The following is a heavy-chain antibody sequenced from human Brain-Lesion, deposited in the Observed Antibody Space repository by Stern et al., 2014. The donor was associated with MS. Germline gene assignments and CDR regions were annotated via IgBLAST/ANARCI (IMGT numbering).Heavy chain of an antibody. CDR3: ARGRVVPGFQYYATDV. Sequence: QVQLVQSGPGLVKPSQTLSLSCTVSGGSISSGGYYWSWIRQPAGKGLEWIGRIFNSGSPSYNPPLKSRVTISIDTSKTQFPLRLNSMTAADTAVYYCARGRVVPGFQYYATDVWGQGTTVIVSS. D-gene: IGHD2-2*01. CDR1: GGSISSGGYY. V-gene: IGHV4-61*02. J-gene: IGHJ6*02. CDR2: IFNSGSP.